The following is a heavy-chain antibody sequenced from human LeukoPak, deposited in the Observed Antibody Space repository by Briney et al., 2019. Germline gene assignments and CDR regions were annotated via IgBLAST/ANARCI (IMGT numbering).Heavy chain of an antibody. CDR2: ISSSSSYI. CDR3: AGGHGVITFGGVIVPLGFDY. CDR1: GFTFSSYS. V-gene: IGHV3-21*01. D-gene: IGHD3-16*02. J-gene: IGHJ4*02. Sequence: GGSLRLSCAASGFTFSSYSMNWVRQAPGKGLEWVSSISSSSSYIYYADSVKGRFTISRDNAKNSLYLQMNSLRAEDTAVYYCAGGHGVITFGGVIVPLGFDYWGQGTLVTVSS.